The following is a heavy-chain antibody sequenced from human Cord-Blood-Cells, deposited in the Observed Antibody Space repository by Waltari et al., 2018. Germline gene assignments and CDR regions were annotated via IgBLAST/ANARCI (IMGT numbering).Heavy chain of an antibody. CDR3: ARFSDRTAALYYGMDV. J-gene: IGHJ6*02. CDR2: IIPIVGTA. D-gene: IGHD6-13*01. Sequence: QVQLVQSGAEVKKPGSSVKVSCKASGGTFSSYVISWVRQAPGQGLEWMGGIIPIVGTANYAQKFQGRVTITADESTSTAYMELSSLRSEDTAVYYCARFSDRTAALYYGMDVWGQGTTVTVSS. V-gene: IGHV1-69*01. CDR1: GGTFSSYV.